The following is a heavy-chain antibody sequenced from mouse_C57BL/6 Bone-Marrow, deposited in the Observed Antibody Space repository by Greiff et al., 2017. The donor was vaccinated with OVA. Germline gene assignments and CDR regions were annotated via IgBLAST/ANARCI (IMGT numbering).Heavy chain of an antibody. CDR2: ISDGGSYT. D-gene: IGHD4-1*01. V-gene: IGHV5-4*01. CDR3: AREGNWYWYFDV. J-gene: IGHJ1*03. CDR1: GFTFSSYA. Sequence: EVKVVESGGGLVKPGGSLKLSCAASGFTFSSYAMSWVRQTPEKRLEWVATISDGGSYTYYPDNVKGRFTISKDNAKNNLYLQMSHLKSEDTAMYYCAREGNWYWYFDVWGTGTTVTVSS.